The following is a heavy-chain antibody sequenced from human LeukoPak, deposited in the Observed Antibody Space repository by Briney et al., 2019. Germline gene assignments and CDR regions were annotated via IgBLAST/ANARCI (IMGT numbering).Heavy chain of an antibody. CDR3: VRTPYSGARYYFDY. J-gene: IGHJ4*02. CDR2: IYTSGST. CDR1: GGSISSGGYY. Sequence: SQTLSLTCTVSGGSISSGGYYWSWIRQPAGKGLEWIGRIYTSGSTNYNPSLKSRVTISVDTSKNHFSLKLTSVTAADTAVYYCVRTPYSGARYYFDYWGQGTLVTVSS. D-gene: IGHD1-26*01. V-gene: IGHV4-61*02.